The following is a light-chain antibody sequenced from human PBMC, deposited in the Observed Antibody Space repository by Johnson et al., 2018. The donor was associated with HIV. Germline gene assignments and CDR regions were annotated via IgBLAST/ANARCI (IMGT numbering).Light chain of an antibody. Sequence: QSILTQPPSVSAAPGQKVTISCSGSSSNIGNNYVSWYQQLTGTAPKLVIHDNNKRPSGIPDRFSGSKSGTSATRGSTGRQTGDEADYNCGTWGGVFGTGTKGTVI. V-gene: IGLV1-51*01. CDR2: DNN. CDR3: GTWGGV. J-gene: IGLJ1*01. CDR1: SSNIGNNY.